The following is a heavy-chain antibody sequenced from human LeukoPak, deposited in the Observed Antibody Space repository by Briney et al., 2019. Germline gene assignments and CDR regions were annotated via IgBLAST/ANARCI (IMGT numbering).Heavy chain of an antibody. V-gene: IGHV3-30*14. CDR3: ARDVSAGTTYGWFDP. CDR1: GFSFSSYA. D-gene: IGHD1-1*01. Sequence: GGSLRLSCAASGFSFSSYAMHWVRQAPGKGLEWVAVISYDGSNKYYADSVKGRFTISRDNSKNTLYLQMNSLRAEDTAVYYCARDVSAGTTYGWFDPWGQGTLVTVSS. J-gene: IGHJ5*02. CDR2: ISYDGSNK.